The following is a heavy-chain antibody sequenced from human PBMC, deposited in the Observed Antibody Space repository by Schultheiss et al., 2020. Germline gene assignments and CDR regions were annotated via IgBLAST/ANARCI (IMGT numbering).Heavy chain of an antibody. D-gene: IGHD2-2*01. J-gene: IGHJ4*02. CDR1: GFTFSSYA. Sequence: GESLKISCAASGFTFSSYAMSWVRQAPGKGLEWVSAISGSGGSTYYADSVKGRFTISRDNSKNTLYLQMNSLRAEDTAVYYCARAPYIVVVPAAYDYWGQGTLVNVSS. V-gene: IGHV3-23*01. CDR2: ISGSGGST. CDR3: ARAPYIVVVPAAYDY.